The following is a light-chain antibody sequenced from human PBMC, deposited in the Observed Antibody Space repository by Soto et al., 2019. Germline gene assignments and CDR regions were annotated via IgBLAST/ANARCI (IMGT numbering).Light chain of an antibody. Sequence: QSALTQPASVSGSPGQSITISCTGTSSDVGAYNYVSWYQQHPGQAPKLMIYEVSNRPSGVSNRFSGSKSANTASLTISGLQTEDEADYYCTSYTTTSPPLFGGGTKLTVL. CDR1: SSDVGAYNY. J-gene: IGLJ2*01. CDR3: TSYTTTSPPL. V-gene: IGLV2-14*01. CDR2: EVS.